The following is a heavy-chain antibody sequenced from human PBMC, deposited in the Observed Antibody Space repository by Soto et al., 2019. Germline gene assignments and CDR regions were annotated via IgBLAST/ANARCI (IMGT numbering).Heavy chain of an antibody. CDR2: TFNYAGRL. D-gene: IGHD2-15*01. J-gene: IGHJ3*01. CDR3: AREEGYCGGGYCFLSAFDL. V-gene: IGHV3-21*01. CDR1: GFALSSYS. Sequence: EVQLVESGGRLVKPGGSLRLSCAVSGFALSSYSIAWVRQAPGKGLEWVSFTFNYAGRLYYADSVNGRFAISRDDAKNSVYLQTNSMRAEDTAVDYCAREEGYCGGGYCFLSAFDLWGQGTVVTVSS.